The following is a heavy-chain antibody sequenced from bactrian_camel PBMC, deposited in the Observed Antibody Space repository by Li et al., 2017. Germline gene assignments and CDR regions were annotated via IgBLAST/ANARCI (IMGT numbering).Heavy chain of an antibody. D-gene: IGHD3*01. J-gene: IGHJ4*01. Sequence: HVQLVESGGGSVQAGGSLRLSCAASGYTYNRNCMAWFRQAPGSQRETVATVDSNGVTKVAASVKGRFALSKDNAKNTQYLRMDNLKLEDTALYTCAAEDQAPWDMGWICNYNSWGQGTQVTVS. CDR1: GYTYNRNC. V-gene: IGHV3S53*01. CDR2: VDSNGVT. CDR3: AAEDQAPWDMGWICNYNS.